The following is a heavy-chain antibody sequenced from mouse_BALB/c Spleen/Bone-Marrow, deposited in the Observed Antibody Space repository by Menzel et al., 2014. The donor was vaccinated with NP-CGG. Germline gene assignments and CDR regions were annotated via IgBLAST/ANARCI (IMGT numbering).Heavy chain of an antibody. Sequence: VMLVESGAELVKPGASVKLSCKTSGYTFTSYWIQWVKQRPGQGLGWIGEIFPGTGTTYYNEKFKGKATLTIDTSSSTAYMQLSSLTSEDSAVYFCARLLDAMDYWGQGTSVTVSS. J-gene: IGHJ4*01. CDR2: IFPGTGTT. CDR3: ARLLDAMDY. CDR1: GYTFTSYW. V-gene: IGHV1S132*01.